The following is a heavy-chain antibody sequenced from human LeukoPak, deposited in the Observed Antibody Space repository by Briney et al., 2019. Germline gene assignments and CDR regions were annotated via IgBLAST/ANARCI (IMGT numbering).Heavy chain of an antibody. V-gene: IGHV1-69*06. D-gene: IGHD2-2*01. J-gene: IGHJ4*02. CDR1: GGTFSSYA. CDR3: ARDPRDIVVVPAATWYFDY. CDR2: ITPSFGTG. Sequence: SVRVSCKASGGTFSSYAISWVRQAPGQGLEWMGGITPSFGTGNYAQKFQGRVTITAEKSTSTAYMEPSSLRSEDTAVYYCARDPRDIVVVPAATWYFDYWGQGTLVTVSS.